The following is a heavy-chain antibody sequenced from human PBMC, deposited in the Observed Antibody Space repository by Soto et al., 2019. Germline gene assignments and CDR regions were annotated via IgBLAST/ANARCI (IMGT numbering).Heavy chain of an antibody. CDR1: GFTFSSYA. CDR2: ISGSGGST. Sequence: EVQLLESGGGLVQPGGSLRLSCAASGFTFSSYAMSWVRQAPGKGLEWVSAISGSGGSTYYADSVKGRFTISRDNSKNTLSLQMNSRRAEDTAVYYCAKGDIVVVPAATFDYWGQGTLVTVSS. D-gene: IGHD2-2*01. J-gene: IGHJ4*02. V-gene: IGHV3-23*01. CDR3: AKGDIVVVPAATFDY.